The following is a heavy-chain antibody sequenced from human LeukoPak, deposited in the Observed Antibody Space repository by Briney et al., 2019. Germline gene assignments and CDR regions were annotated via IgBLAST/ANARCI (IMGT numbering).Heavy chain of an antibody. J-gene: IGHJ4*02. D-gene: IGHD5-18*01. CDR1: GFTFSSFE. V-gene: IGHV3-48*03. Sequence: GGSLRLSCAASGFTFSSFEMIWVRQAPGKGRAWVSYMSSTCTTIYYADSVKGRFTISRDNDKTSLYLQMNRLRVEEAAVYYCARVGRYGVDYWGQGTLVTVS. CDR3: ARVGRYGVDY. CDR2: MSSTCTTI.